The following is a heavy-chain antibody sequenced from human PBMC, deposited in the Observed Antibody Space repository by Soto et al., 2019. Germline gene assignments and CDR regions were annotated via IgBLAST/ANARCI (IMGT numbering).Heavy chain of an antibody. CDR2: IYSGGST. Sequence: GGSLRLSCAASGFTVSSNYMSWVRQAPGKGLEWVSVIYSGGSTYYADSVKGRFTISRHNSKNTLYLQMNSLRAEDTAVYYCARGNVGIGMGHYFDYWGQGTLVTVSS. CDR3: ARGNVGIGMGHYFDY. J-gene: IGHJ4*02. CDR1: GFTVSSNY. D-gene: IGHD1-1*01. V-gene: IGHV3-66*01.